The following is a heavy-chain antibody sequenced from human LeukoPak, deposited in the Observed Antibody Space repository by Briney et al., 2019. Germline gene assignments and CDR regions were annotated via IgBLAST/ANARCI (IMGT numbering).Heavy chain of an antibody. Sequence: PGGSLRLSCAASGFTFSTYTMNWVRQAPGKGLEWVSYTSSGSSTIYYTDSVKGRFTISRDNAKNSLYLQMNSLRAEDTAVYYCARDSPIGKFFDYWGQGTLVTVSS. CDR1: GFTFSTYT. V-gene: IGHV3-48*01. J-gene: IGHJ4*02. CDR2: TSSGSSTI. D-gene: IGHD3-10*01. CDR3: ARDSPIGKFFDY.